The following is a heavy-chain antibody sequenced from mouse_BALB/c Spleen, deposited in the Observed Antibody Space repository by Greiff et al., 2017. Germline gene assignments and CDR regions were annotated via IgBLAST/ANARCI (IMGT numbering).Heavy chain of an antibody. J-gene: IGHJ2*01. CDR3: ARGGGERGPYFDY. CDR1: GFTFSDYY. Sequence: EVMLVESGGGLVKPGGSLKLSCAASGFTFSDYYMYWVRQTPEKRLEWVATISDGGSYTYYPDSVKGRFTISRDNAKNNLYLQMSSLKSEDTAMYYCARGGGERGPYFDYWGQGTTLTVSS. CDR2: ISDGGSYT. V-gene: IGHV5-4*02.